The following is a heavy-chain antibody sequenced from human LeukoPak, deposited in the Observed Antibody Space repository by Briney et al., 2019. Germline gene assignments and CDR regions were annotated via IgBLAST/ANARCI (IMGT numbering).Heavy chain of an antibody. Sequence: GGSLRLSCAASGFTVTSTYMAWVRQAPGKGLECVSGIYGGGRTSYADSVKGGFIISRDNSKNTLYLQMNSLRAEDTAVYFCGRGVKDIRNYYYYDYGGQGTLVTVSS. J-gene: IGHJ4*02. D-gene: IGHD2-15*01. CDR3: GRGVKDIRNYYYYDY. V-gene: IGHV3-53*01. CDR2: IYGGGRT. CDR1: GFTVTSTY.